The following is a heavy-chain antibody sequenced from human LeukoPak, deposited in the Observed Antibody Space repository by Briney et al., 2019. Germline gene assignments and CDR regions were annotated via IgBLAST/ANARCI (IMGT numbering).Heavy chain of an antibody. CDR1: GFTFSTYS. CDR2: ISSSSSYI. V-gene: IGHV3-21*01. Sequence: GGSLRLSCAASGFTFSTYSMNWVRQAPGKGLEWVSSISSSSSYIHYADSMKGRFTISRDNAKKSLYLQMNSLRAEDTAVYYCARRGPGPSAFDIWGQGTMVTVSS. D-gene: IGHD3-10*01. CDR3: ARRGPGPSAFDI. J-gene: IGHJ3*02.